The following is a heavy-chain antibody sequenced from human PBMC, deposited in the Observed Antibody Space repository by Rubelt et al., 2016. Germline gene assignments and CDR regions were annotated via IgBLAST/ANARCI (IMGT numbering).Heavy chain of an antibody. Sequence: GGSLRLSCAASGFTFSDHYMDWVRQAPGKGLEWVGRTRNKAASYTTEYGASVEGRFSISRDDSKSSLYLQMNSLKTEDTAMYYCARDFEEAMVDYWGQGTLVTVSS. CDR1: GFTFSDHY. CDR3: ARDFEEAMVDY. D-gene: IGHD5-18*01. CDR2: TRNKAASYTT. J-gene: IGHJ4*02. V-gene: IGHV3-72*01.